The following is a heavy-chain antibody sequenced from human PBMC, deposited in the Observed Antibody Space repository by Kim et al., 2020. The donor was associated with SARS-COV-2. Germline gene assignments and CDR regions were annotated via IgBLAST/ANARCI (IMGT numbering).Heavy chain of an antibody. V-gene: IGHV4-34*01. CDR2: INHSGST. CDR3: ARGLRGIRSGWYYSNWFDP. Sequence: SETLSLTCAVYGGSFSGYYWSWIRQPPGKGLEWIGEINHSGSTNYNPSLKSRVTISVDTSKNQFSLKLSSVTAADTAVYYCARGLRGIRSGWYYSNWFDPWGQGTLVTVSS. CDR1: GGSFSGYY. D-gene: IGHD6-19*01. J-gene: IGHJ5*02.